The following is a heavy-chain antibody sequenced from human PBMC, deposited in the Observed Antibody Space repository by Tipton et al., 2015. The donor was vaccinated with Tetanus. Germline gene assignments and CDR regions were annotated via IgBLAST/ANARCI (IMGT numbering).Heavy chain of an antibody. CDR3: ARDTYYQSHRYNYFDF. J-gene: IGHJ4*02. V-gene: IGHV3-33*01. CDR1: GFDFMGYG. CDR2: IWFDGSRA. Sequence: SLRLSCRASGFDFMGYGMHWVRRAPGTGLEWVAAIWFDGSRAEYADSVQGRFTISRDNSRSMVYLQMDSLRDEDTGVFYCARDTYYQSHRYNYFDFWGQGVRVTVSS. D-gene: IGHD5-24*01.